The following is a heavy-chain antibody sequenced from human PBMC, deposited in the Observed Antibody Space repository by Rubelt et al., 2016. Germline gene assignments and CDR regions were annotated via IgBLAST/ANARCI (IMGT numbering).Heavy chain of an antibody. V-gene: IGHV4-34*01. CDR3: ARGPPWDY. J-gene: IGHJ4*02. Sequence: QVQLQQWGAGLLKPSETLSLTCAVYGGSFSGYYWSWIRQPPGKGLEWIGEINHSGSTNYNPSLKRRVPRSVDTAKNQCALKLSSVTGADTAVDYCARGPPWDYWGQGTLVTVSS. CDR2: INHSGST. CDR1: GGSFSGYY.